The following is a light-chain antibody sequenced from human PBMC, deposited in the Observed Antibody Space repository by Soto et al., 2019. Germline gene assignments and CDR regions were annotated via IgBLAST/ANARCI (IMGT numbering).Light chain of an antibody. CDR1: QSISSY. CDR2: AAS. J-gene: IGKJ4*01. Sequence: DIQMTQSPSSLSASVGDRVTITCRASQSISSYLNWYQQKPGKAPKLLIYAASSLQSGVPSRFSGSGSGTDFTITISSLPPEDFATYYCQQSYSTPLTFGGGTKVEIK. CDR3: QQSYSTPLT. V-gene: IGKV1-39*01.